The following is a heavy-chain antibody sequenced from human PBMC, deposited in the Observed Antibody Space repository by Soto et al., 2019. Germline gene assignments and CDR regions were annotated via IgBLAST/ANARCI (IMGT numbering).Heavy chain of an antibody. Sequence: EVQLVESGGGLVQPGGSLKLSCAASGFTFSGSAMHWVRQASGKGLEWVGRIRSKANSYATAYAASVKGRFTISRDDSKNTAYLQMNSLKTEDTAVYYCTRRRDRVGATVYYGMDVWGQGTTVTVSS. CDR2: IRSKANSYAT. CDR3: TRRRDRVGATVYYGMDV. D-gene: IGHD1-26*01. J-gene: IGHJ6*02. V-gene: IGHV3-73*02. CDR1: GFTFSGSA.